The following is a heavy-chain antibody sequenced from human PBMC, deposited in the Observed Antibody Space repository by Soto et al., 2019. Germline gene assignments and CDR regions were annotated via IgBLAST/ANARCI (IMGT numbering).Heavy chain of an antibody. CDR2: IYYGGNT. Sequence: SETLSLTCSVSGGSISSSRSYWAWFRQPPGKGLEWIGYIYYGGNTYYNPSLKSRVTISVDTSKNQFSLKLSSVTAADTAVYYCARLVRRGWFDPWGQGTLVTVSS. D-gene: IGHD6-25*01. CDR1: GGSISSSRSY. V-gene: IGHV4-31*03. CDR3: ARLVRRGWFDP. J-gene: IGHJ5*02.